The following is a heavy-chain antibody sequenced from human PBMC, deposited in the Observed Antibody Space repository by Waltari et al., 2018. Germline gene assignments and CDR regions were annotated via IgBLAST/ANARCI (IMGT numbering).Heavy chain of an antibody. CDR1: GFTFSGYS. D-gene: IGHD3-22*01. J-gene: IGHJ4*02. Sequence: EVQLVESGGGLVQPGGSLRLACAASGFTFSGYSMNWVRQAPGKVPEWISYINSGSTTISYADSVRGRFTISRDNAKSFLYLDLFSLRAEDTAVYYCVRDPYHDPSGYPGCWGQGTLVIVSS. CDR2: INSGSTTI. V-gene: IGHV3-48*01. CDR3: VRDPYHDPSGYPGC.